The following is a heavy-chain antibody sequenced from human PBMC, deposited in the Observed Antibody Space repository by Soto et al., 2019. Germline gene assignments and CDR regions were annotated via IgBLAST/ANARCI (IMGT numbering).Heavy chain of an antibody. D-gene: IGHD5-18*01. J-gene: IGHJ4*02. CDR1: GFSLSTRGVG. V-gene: IGHV2-5*02. CDR2: LYWDDDK. Sequence: QITLKESGPTLVKPTQTLTLTCTFSGFSLSTRGVGVGWIRQPPGKALEWLALLYWDDDKGYSPSLKSRLTINKDTSKNQVVLTVTNMDPVDTATYYCAHRPRGYSYYFDYWGQGTLVTVSS. CDR3: AHRPRGYSYYFDY.